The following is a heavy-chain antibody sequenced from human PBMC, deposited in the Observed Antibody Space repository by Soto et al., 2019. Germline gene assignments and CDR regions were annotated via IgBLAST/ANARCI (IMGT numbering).Heavy chain of an antibody. J-gene: IGHJ6*02. V-gene: IGHV6-1*01. D-gene: IGHD6-13*01. Sequence: SQTHSLTCVISGDSVSSNSAAWNWIRQSPSRGLEWLGRTYYRSKWYNDYAVSVKSRITITPDTSKNQFSLQLNSVTHEDTAVYYCARDISASGTYHYYVMAVCGQRSTVTVS. CDR3: ARDISASGTYHYYVMAV. CDR2: TYYRSKWYN. CDR1: GDSVSSNSAA.